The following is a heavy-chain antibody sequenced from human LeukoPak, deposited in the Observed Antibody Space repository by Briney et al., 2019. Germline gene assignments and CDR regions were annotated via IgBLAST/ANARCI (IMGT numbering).Heavy chain of an antibody. CDR3: VRHQEGMVRGVLYYMDV. Sequence: SETLSLSCAVYGGSFSGYYWSWIRQTPGKGLEWIGSIYYTGNTYYNPSLKSRVTISVDTSKNQFSLKLSSVTAADTAVYYCVRHQEGMVRGVLYYMDVWGTGTTVTISS. J-gene: IGHJ6*03. V-gene: IGHV4-34*01. CDR1: GGSFSGYY. CDR2: IYYTGNT. D-gene: IGHD3-10*01.